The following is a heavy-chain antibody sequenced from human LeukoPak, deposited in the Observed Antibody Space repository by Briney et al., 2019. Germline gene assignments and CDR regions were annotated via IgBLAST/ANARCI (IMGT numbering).Heavy chain of an antibody. D-gene: IGHD2-2*01. V-gene: IGHV3-9*01. CDR3: ASSSTTWGFDY. CDR1: VFTFDDYA. J-gene: IGHJ4*02. Sequence: GGSLRLSCRASVFTFDDYAMHWVRQAPGKGLEWVSGISWNSGSIGYTDSVKGRFTISRDNAKNSLYLQMNSLRAEDTALYYCASSSTTWGFDYWGQGTLVTVSS. CDR2: ISWNSGSI.